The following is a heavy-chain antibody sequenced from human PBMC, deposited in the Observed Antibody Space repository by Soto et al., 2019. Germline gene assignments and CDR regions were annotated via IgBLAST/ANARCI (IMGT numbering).Heavy chain of an antibody. CDR2: ISYDGSNK. V-gene: IGHV3-30-3*01. Sequence: GGSLRLSCAASGFTFSSYAMHWVRQAPGKGLEWVAVISYDGSNKYYADSVKGRFTISRDNSKNTLYLQMNSLRAEDTAVYYCARDYGRHWPSYYYYGMDVWGQGTTVTVSS. D-gene: IGHD1-1*01. CDR3: ARDYGRHWPSYYYYGMDV. J-gene: IGHJ6*02. CDR1: GFTFSSYA.